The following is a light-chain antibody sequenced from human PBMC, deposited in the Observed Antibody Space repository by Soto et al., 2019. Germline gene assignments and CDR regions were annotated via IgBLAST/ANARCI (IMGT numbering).Light chain of an antibody. V-gene: IGKV3-15*01. Sequence: EIVMTQSPATLSVSPGERATLSCRASQSVSSNLAWYQQKPGQAPRLLIYGASTRATGVPARSSGSGSGTEFTLTISSLQSEDFAVYYCQQYDNWWTSGQGTKVEIK. CDR1: QSVSSN. CDR2: GAS. CDR3: QQYDNWWT. J-gene: IGKJ1*01.